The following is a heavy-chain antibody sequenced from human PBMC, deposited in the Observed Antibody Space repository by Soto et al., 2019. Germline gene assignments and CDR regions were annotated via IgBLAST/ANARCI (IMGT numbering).Heavy chain of an antibody. CDR3: TTVPYYYDSSPTDY. D-gene: IGHD3-22*01. CDR1: GFTFSNAW. V-gene: IGHV3-15*01. CDR2: IKSKTDGGTT. Sequence: GGSLRLSCAASGFTFSNAWMSWVRQAPGKGLEWVGRIKSKTDGGTTDYAAPVKGRFTISRDDSKNTLYLQMNSLKTEDTAVYYCTTVPYYYDSSPTDYWGQGTLVTVSS. J-gene: IGHJ4*02.